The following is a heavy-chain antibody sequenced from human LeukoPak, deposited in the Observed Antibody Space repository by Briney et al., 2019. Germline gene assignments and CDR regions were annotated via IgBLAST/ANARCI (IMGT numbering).Heavy chain of an antibody. V-gene: IGHV2-70*04. Sequence: SGPTLVNPTQTLTLTCTFSGFSLSTSGMRVSWIRQPPGKALEWLARIDWNDEKFYSTSLKTRLTISKDTSKTQVVLTMTNMDPVDTATYFCARETSDYSSSWYGYYFDYWGQGTLVTVSS. CDR3: ARETSDYSSSWYGYYFDY. CDR1: GFSLSTSGMR. CDR2: IDWNDEK. J-gene: IGHJ4*02. D-gene: IGHD6-13*01.